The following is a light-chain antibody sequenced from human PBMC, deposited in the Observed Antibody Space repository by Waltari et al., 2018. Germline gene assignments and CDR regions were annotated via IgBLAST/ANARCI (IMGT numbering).Light chain of an antibody. CDR1: QNIGDY. CDR3: QNRRDWPLLT. Sequence: VLTQSPATLSLSPGDRPTLSCRASQNIGDYLAWYQQKPGQAPRLLISAASNRATGVPARFSGSGSGTDFTLTISSLEPEDFAVYYCQNRRDWPLLTFGGGTKVEIK. V-gene: IGKV3-11*01. J-gene: IGKJ4*01. CDR2: AAS.